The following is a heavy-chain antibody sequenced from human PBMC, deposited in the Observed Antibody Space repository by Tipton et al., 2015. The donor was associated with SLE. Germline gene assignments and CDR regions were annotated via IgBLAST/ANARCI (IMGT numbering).Heavy chain of an antibody. Sequence: TLSLTCTVYGGSFSGYYWSWIRQPPGKGLEWIGEINHSGRTNYNPSLKSRVTISVDTSKNQFSLKLSSVTAADTAVYYCASLAVTTQYYYYYYYMDVWGKGTTITVSS. J-gene: IGHJ6*03. D-gene: IGHD4-17*01. CDR3: ASLAVTTQYYYYYYYMDV. V-gene: IGHV4-34*01. CDR2: INHSGRT. CDR1: GGSFSGYY.